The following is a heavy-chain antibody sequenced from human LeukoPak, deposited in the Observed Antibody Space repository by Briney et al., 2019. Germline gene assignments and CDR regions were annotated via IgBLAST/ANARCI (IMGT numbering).Heavy chain of an antibody. CDR1: GFTFSDYY. CDR3: ARRRYNWNAIDY. V-gene: IGHV3-11*01. CDR2: ISSSGSTL. D-gene: IGHD1-20*01. J-gene: IGHJ4*02. Sequence: GTSLRLSCAASGFTFSDYYMSWIRQAPGKGLEWVSYISSSGSTLYYADSVKGRITISRDNAKNSLYLQMNSLRAEDTAVYYCARRRYNWNAIDYWGQGTLVTVSS.